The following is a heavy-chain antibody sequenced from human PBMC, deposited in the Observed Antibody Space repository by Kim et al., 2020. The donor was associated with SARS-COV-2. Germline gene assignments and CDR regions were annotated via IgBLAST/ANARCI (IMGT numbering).Heavy chain of an antibody. CDR2: ISYDGSNK. V-gene: IGHV3-30*18. D-gene: IGHD3-9*01. Sequence: GGSLRLSCAASGFTFSSYGMHWVRQAPGKGLEWVAVISYDGSNKYYADSVKGRFTISRDNSKNTLYLQMNSLRAEDTAVYYCAKDSSIRYFDWSTLSLYYYYGMDVWGQGTTVTVSS. CDR1: GFTFSSYG. J-gene: IGHJ6*02. CDR3: AKDSSIRYFDWSTLSLYYYYGMDV.